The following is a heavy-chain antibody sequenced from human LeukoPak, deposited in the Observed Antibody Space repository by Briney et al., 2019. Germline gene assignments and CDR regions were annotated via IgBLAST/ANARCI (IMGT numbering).Heavy chain of an antibody. CDR2: INHSGST. CDR3: ARGDPNYYGSGSYFIGWFDP. D-gene: IGHD3-10*01. Sequence: PSETLSLTCAVYGGSFSDYYWTWIRQPPRKGLEWIGEINHSGSTNYKPSLKSRVTISVDTSKNQFSLKLSSVTAADTAAYYCARGDPNYYGSGSYFIGWFDPWGQGTLVTVSS. J-gene: IGHJ5*02. CDR1: GGSFSDYY. V-gene: IGHV4-34*01.